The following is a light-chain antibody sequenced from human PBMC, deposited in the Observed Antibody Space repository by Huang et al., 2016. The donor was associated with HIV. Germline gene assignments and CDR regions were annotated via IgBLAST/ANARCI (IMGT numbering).Light chain of an antibody. J-gene: IGKJ1*01. CDR3: QQYNNWPPWT. CDR2: GAS. Sequence: EIVMTQSPVILSVSPGERATLSCRASQSVGSNLAWYQQKPGQAPRLLIYGASTRATGIPVRFSGSGSGTEFTLTISSLHSEDFAVYHYQQYNNWPPWTFGQGTKVEMK. CDR1: QSVGSN. V-gene: IGKV3-15*01.